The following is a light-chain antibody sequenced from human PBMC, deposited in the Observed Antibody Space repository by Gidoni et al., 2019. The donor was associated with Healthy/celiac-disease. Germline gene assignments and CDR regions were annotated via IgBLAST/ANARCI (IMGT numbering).Light chain of an antibody. CDR3: QQSYSTPWT. V-gene: IGKV1-39*01. J-gene: IGKJ1*01. CDR2: AAS. Sequence: DIQMTQSPSSLSASVGDRVTIACRASQSISSYLIWYQQKPGKAPKLLIYAASSLQSGVPSRFSGSGAGTDFTLPISSLQPDDFATYYCQQSYSTPWTFGQGTKVEIK. CDR1: QSISSY.